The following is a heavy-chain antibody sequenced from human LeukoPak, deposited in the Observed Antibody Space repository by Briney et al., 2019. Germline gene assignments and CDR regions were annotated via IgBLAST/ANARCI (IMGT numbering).Heavy chain of an antibody. J-gene: IGHJ5*01. CDR2: IDYSGTA. V-gene: IGHV4-31*03. D-gene: IGHD6-6*01. CDR3: ARDSYSSSIRWFDS. Sequence: TSETLSLTCTVSGGSISSGGYYWSWIRQLPGKGLEWIGYIDYSGTAYYNPSLKSRVTISIDTSKSQFSVKLSSVTAADTAVYYCARDSYSSSIRWFDSWGQGTLVIVSS. CDR1: GGSISSGGYY.